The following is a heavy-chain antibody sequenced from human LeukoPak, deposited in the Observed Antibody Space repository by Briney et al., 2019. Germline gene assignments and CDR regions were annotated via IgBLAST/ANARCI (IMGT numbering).Heavy chain of an antibody. V-gene: IGHV1-18*01. CDR2: ISVYNGNT. D-gene: IGHD3-10*01. Sequence: ASVNVSCKASGYTFSTYGISWVRQAPGQGLEWMGWISVYNGNTNYAQKLQGRVTMTTDTSTSTGYMELRSLRSDDTAVYYCARDRGGVVGTFDYWGQGTLVTVSS. CDR3: ARDRGGVVGTFDY. J-gene: IGHJ4*02. CDR1: GYTFSTYG.